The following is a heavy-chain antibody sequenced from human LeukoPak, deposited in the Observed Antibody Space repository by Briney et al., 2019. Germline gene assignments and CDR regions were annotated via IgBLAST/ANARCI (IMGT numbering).Heavy chain of an antibody. D-gene: IGHD6-19*01. CDR2: ISSSSSYI. Sequence: PGGSLRLSCAASGFTFSSYSMNWVRQAPGKGLEWVSSISSSSSYIYYADSVKSRFTISRDNAKNSLYLQMNSLRAEDTAVYYCARGSSGWTPDYYYYGMDVWGQGTTVTVSS. V-gene: IGHV3-21*01. CDR1: GFTFSSYS. J-gene: IGHJ6*02. CDR3: ARGSSGWTPDYYYYGMDV.